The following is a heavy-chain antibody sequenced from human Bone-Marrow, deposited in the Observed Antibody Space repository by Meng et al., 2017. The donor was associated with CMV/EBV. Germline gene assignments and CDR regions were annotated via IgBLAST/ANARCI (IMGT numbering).Heavy chain of an antibody. Sequence: SETLSLTCTVSGGSVSSGSYYWSWIRQPPGKGLEWIGYIYYSGSTNYNPSLKSRVTISVDTSKNQFSLKLSSVTAADTAVYYCARDLIVVVPAAIPRYYHYGMDVWGQGTTVTVSS. CDR2: IYYSGST. CDR3: ARDLIVVVPAAIPRYYHYGMDV. J-gene: IGHJ6*02. D-gene: IGHD2-2*02. V-gene: IGHV4-61*01. CDR1: GGSVSSGSYY.